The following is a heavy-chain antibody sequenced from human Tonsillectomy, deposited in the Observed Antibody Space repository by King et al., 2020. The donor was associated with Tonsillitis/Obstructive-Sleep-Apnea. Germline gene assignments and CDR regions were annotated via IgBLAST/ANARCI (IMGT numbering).Heavy chain of an antibody. V-gene: IGHV3-23*04. CDR2: IRGGGGST. CDR1: GITFSSYA. D-gene: IGHD3-10*01. J-gene: IGHJ4*02. CDR3: AKAMVQGIIITIFDY. Sequence: VQLVESGGGLVQPGGSLRLSCAASGITFSSYAMSWVRQAPGKGLEWVSTIRGGGGSTYYADSVKGRFTISRDNSKNTLYLQMNSLRAEDTAVYYCAKAMVQGIIITIFDYWGQGTLVTVSS.